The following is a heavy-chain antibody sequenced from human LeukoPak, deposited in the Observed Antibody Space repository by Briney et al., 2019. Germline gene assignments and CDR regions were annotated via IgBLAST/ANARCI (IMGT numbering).Heavy chain of an antibody. CDR3: ARDSYDSNYYYGMDV. J-gene: IGHJ6*02. Sequence: PGGSLRLTCAASGFTFSRHWMHWVRQAPGKGLVWVSRINTDGSSTSYADSVKGRFTISRDNAKKTLYLQMNSLRAEDTAEYYCARDSYDSNYYYGMDVWGQGTTVTVSS. CDR2: INTDGSST. CDR1: GFTFSRHW. D-gene: IGHD5-12*01. V-gene: IGHV3-74*01.